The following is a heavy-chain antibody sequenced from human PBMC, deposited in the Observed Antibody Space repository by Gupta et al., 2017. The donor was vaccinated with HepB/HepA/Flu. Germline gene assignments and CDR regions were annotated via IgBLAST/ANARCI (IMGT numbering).Heavy chain of an antibody. CDR2: SRSEGSADK. CDR1: GLSFKTYG. J-gene: IGHJ6*02. CDR3: ARDGPHYDIDV. Sequence: QVQLVASGGDVVQPGRSVRLPCAASGLSFKTYGMHWVRRAPGKGLEWVAFSRSEGSADKYYVDSVKGRFTISRDNSRNMLYLQMNSLIVDDTAVYFCARDGPHYDIDVWGQGTTVTVS. V-gene: IGHV3-33*01.